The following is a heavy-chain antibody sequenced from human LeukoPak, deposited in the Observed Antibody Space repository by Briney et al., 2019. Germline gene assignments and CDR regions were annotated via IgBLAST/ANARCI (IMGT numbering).Heavy chain of an antibody. CDR3: ARERETDAFDI. Sequence: GGSLRLSRAASGFTFSDYYMRWIRQAPGKGLEWVSYISSSGSTIYYADSVKGRFTISRDNAKNSLYLQMNSLRAEDTAVYYCARERETDAFDIWGQGTMVTVSS. V-gene: IGHV3-11*01. D-gene: IGHD1-26*01. J-gene: IGHJ3*02. CDR1: GFTFSDYY. CDR2: ISSSGSTI.